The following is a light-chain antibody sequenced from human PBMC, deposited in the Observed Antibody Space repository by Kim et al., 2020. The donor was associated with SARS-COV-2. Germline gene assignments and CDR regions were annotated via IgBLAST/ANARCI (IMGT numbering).Light chain of an antibody. Sequence: PRGAVTLSAASNTGTGPSGHIPHWFQQGPGQAPRTLIYDISKRHSWTPARFSGTLVGGKAALTLSGAQLEDEADYYCLLHYDATWVFGGGTQLTVL. CDR1: TGTGPSGHI. CDR2: DIS. CDR3: LLHYDATWV. V-gene: IGLV7-46*01. J-gene: IGLJ3*02.